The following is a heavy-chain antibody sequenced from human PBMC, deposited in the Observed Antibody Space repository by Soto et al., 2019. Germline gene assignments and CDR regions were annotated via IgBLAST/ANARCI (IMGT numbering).Heavy chain of an antibody. CDR3: AREQHNWKI. CDR1: GGSSITYY. V-gene: IGHV4-59*01. J-gene: IGHJ4*02. CDR2: IYYNGNS. Sequence: SLVTTSLTWTVAGGSSITYYGSWIRQAPGKGLEWLGYIYYNGNSYYNPSLKSRLTMSVDTSKNQFSLRLSSATAADTAVYYCAREQHNWKIWGQGTLVTLSS. D-gene: IGHD1-20*01.